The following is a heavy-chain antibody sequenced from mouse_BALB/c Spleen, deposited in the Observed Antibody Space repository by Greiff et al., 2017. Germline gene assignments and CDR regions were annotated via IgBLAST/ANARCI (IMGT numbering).Heavy chain of an antibody. V-gene: IGHV5-6*01. CDR3: ARQGTATRDLDY. J-gene: IGHJ2*01. Sequence: VQLKESGGDLVKPGGSLKLSCAASGFTFSSYGMSWVRQTPDKRLEWVATISSGGSYTYYPDSVKGRFTISRDNAKNTLYLQMSSLKSEDTAMYYCARQGTATRDLDYWGQGTTLTVSS. CDR1: GFTFSSYG. CDR2: ISSGGSYT. D-gene: IGHD1-2*01.